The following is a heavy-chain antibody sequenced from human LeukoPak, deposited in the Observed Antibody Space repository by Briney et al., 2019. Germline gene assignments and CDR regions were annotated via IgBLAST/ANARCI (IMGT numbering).Heavy chain of an antibody. Sequence: GGSLRLSCAASGFTLSDYYMHWVRQAPGKGLVWVSHINGDGSSTGYGGSVKGRFTISRDNAKNSLYLQMNSLRAEDTAVYYCARETLPYYYYYYMDVWGKGTTVTVSS. CDR2: INGDGSST. J-gene: IGHJ6*03. CDR3: ARETLPYYYYYYMDV. CDR1: GFTLSDYY. V-gene: IGHV3-74*01.